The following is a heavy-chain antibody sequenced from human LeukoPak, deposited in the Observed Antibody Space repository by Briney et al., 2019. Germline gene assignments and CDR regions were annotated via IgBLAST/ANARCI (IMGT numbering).Heavy chain of an antibody. CDR1: EFXFRSYW. Sequence: GGSLRLSCAASEFXFRSYWISWVRQAPGKGQEWVANIKEDGSETNYVDSVKGRFTISRDNAKNSLYLQMNSLRAEDTAVYYCARDRSVAGLLDSWGQGTLVTVS. D-gene: IGHD6-19*01. V-gene: IGHV3-7*04. CDR3: ARDRSVAGLLDS. J-gene: IGHJ4*02. CDR2: IKEDGSET.